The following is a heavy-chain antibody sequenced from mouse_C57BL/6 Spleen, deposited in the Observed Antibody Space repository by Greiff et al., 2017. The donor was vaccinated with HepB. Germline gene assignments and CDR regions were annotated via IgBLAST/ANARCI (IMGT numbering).Heavy chain of an antibody. CDR2: IDPSDSYT. CDR3: ARPSPMATRYAMDY. D-gene: IGHD2-1*01. J-gene: IGHJ4*01. V-gene: IGHV1-69*01. CDR1: GYTFTSYW. Sequence: VKLQQPGAELVMPGASVKLSCKASGYTFTSYWMHWVKPRPGQGLEWIGEIDPSDSYTNYNQKFKGKSTLTVDKSSSTAYMQLSSLTSEDSAVYYCARPSPMATRYAMDYWGQGTSVTVSS.